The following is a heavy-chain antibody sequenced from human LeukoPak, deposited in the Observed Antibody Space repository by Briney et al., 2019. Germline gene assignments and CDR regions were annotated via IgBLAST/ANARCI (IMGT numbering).Heavy chain of an antibody. V-gene: IGHV3-21*03. J-gene: IGHJ4*02. D-gene: IGHD1-26*01. CDR3: GRIIVPGRWYFDQ. Sequence: GGSLRLSCAASGFSFSSYGMTWVRQSPGKGLEWVSSISRDSSYIYYADSVKGRFTISRDNAQNSLYLQLDSLRAEDTAVYYCGRIIVPGRWYFDQWGQGTLVTASS. CDR1: GFSFSSYG. CDR2: ISRDSSYI.